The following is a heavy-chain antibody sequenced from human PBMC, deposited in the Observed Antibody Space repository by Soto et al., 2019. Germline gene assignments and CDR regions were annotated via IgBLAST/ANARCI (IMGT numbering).Heavy chain of an antibody. CDR2: IYYSGST. CDR1: GGSISSSSYY. J-gene: IGHJ3*02. Sequence: PSETLSLTCTVSGGSISSSSYYWGWIRQPPGKGLEWIGSIYYSGSTYYNPSLKSRVTISVDTSKNQFSLKLSSVTAADTAVYYCARHHIAVAGAFDIWGQGTMVTCSS. V-gene: IGHV4-39*01. CDR3: ARHHIAVAGAFDI. D-gene: IGHD6-19*01.